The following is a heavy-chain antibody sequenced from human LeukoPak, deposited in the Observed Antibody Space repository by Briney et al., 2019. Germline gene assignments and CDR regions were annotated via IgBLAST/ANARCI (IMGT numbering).Heavy chain of an antibody. CDR2: IYPGDSDT. V-gene: IGHV5-51*01. CDR1: GYSFTSYW. D-gene: IGHD2-2*02. CDR3: ARRYCSSTSCYSGRGTWFDP. J-gene: IGHJ5*02. Sequence: GESLKISCKGSGYSFTSYWIGWVRQMPGKGLEWMGIIYPGDSDTRYSPSFQGQVTISADKSISTAYLQWSSLKASDTAMYYCARRYCSSTSCYSGRGTWFDPRGQGTLVTVSS.